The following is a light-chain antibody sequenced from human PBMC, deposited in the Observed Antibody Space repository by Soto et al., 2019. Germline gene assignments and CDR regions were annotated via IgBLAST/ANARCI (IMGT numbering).Light chain of an antibody. CDR3: CSYSGSITWV. CDR2: EAS. CDR1: SSDVGSSDL. J-gene: IGLJ3*02. V-gene: IGLV2-23*01. Sequence: QSVLTQPASVSGSPGQSITIPCTGISSDVGSSDLVSWYQQHPGRAPKLMIYEASKRPSGVSNRFSGSKSGNTASLTISGLQAEDEADYYCCSYSGSITWVFGGGTSSPS.